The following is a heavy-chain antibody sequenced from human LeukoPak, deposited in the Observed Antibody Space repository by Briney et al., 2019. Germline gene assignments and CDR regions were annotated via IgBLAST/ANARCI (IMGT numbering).Heavy chain of an antibody. D-gene: IGHD3-3*01. Sequence: ASVKGSCKASGYTFTSYDINWVRQATGQGLEWMGWMNPNSGNTGYAQKFQGRVTMTRNTSISTAYMELGSLRSEDTAVYYCVRGSRIHRETIFGVVTPGYWGQGTLVTVSS. J-gene: IGHJ4*02. CDR3: VRGSRIHRETIFGVVTPGY. CDR1: GYTFTSYD. V-gene: IGHV1-8*01. CDR2: MNPNSGNT.